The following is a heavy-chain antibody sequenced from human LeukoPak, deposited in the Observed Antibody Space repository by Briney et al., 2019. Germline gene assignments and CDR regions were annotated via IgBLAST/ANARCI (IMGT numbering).Heavy chain of an antibody. CDR2: IKVDGSEK. CDR3: VRDGPFGSGTFGY. CDR1: GFSFSRSW. J-gene: IGHJ4*02. Sequence: GGSLRLSCVASGFSFSRSWMSWVRQAPGKGLEWVANIKVDGSEKHYLDPVEGRFIISRDNAKNSVHLQMNSLRAEDTAEYYCVRDGPFGSGTFGYWAQGTLVSVSS. V-gene: IGHV3-7*01. D-gene: IGHD3-10*01.